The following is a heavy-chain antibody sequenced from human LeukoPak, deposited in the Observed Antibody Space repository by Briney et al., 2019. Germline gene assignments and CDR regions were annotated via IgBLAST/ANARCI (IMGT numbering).Heavy chain of an antibody. CDR1: GFTFSRYA. CDR2: INWNGGST. D-gene: IGHD1-7*01. J-gene: IGHJ6*02. CDR3: ARGQTTSLGYDYYYGMDV. Sequence: GTSPRLSCAASGFTFSRYAMHWVRQAPGKGLEWVSGINWNGGSTGYADSVKGRFTISRDNAKNSLYLQMNSLRAEDTALYYCARGQTTSLGYDYYYGMDVWGQGTTVTVSS. V-gene: IGHV3-20*04.